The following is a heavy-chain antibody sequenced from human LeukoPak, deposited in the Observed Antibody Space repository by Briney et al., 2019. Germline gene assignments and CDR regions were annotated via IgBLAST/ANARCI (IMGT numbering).Heavy chain of an antibody. Sequence: SETPSLTCTVSGGSISSGDYYWSWIRQPPGKGLEWIGYIYYSGSTYYNPSLKSRVTISVDTSKNQFSLKLSSVTAADTAVYYCAREEGCSSTSCYINEMGNWFDPWGQGTLVTVSS. CDR1: GGSISSGDYY. V-gene: IGHV4-30-4*01. J-gene: IGHJ5*02. D-gene: IGHD2-2*02. CDR2: IYYSGST. CDR3: AREEGCSSTSCYINEMGNWFDP.